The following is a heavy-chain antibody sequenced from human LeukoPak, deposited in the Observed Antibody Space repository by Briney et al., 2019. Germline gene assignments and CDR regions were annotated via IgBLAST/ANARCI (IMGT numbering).Heavy chain of an antibody. J-gene: IGHJ5*02. V-gene: IGHV1-69*05. CDR3: ARGPAAIIMNWFDP. Sequence: ASVKVACKASGGTFSGYAISWVRQAPGQGLEWMGGIIPIFGTANYAQKFQGRVTITTDESTSTAYMELSSLRSEDTAVYYSARGPAAIIMNWFDPWGQGTLVTVSS. CDR1: GGTFSGYA. D-gene: IGHD2-2*01. CDR2: IIPIFGTA.